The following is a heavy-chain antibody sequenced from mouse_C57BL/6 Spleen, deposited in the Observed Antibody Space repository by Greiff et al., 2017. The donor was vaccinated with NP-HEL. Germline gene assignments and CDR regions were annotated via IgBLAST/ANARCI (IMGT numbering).Heavy chain of an antibody. CDR2: FHPYNDDT. Sequence: VQLQQPGAELVKPGASVKMSCKASGYTFTTYPIEWMKQNHGKSLEWIGNFHPYNDDTKYNEKFKGKATLTVDKASSTVYLGLSRLTSVDSAVYYCARGGYYGSLDYWGQGTTLTVSS. CDR1: GYTFTTYP. J-gene: IGHJ2*01. CDR3: ARGGYYGSLDY. V-gene: IGHV1-47*01. D-gene: IGHD2-1*01.